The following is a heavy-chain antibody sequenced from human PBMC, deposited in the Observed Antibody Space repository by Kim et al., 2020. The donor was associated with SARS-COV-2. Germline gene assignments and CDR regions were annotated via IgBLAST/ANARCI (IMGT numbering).Heavy chain of an antibody. CDR1: GFTFSSYW. CDR3: AREGPLSRDRITMIVVPRAFDI. D-gene: IGHD3-22*01. CDR2: IKQDGSEK. V-gene: IGHV3-7*01. Sequence: GGSLRLSCAASGFTFSSYWMSWVRQAPGKGLEWVANIKQDGSEKYYVDSVKGRFTISRDNAKNSLYLQMNSLRAEDTAVYYCAREGPLSRDRITMIVVPRAFDIWGQGTMVTVSS. J-gene: IGHJ3*02.